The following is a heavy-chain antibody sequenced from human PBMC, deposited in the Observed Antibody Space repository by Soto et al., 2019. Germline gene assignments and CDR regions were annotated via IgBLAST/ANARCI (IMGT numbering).Heavy chain of an antibody. D-gene: IGHD1-26*01. J-gene: IGHJ6*02. CDR2: IIPIFGTA. Sequence: RASVKVSCKASGGTFSSYAISWVRQAPGQGLEWMGGIIPIFGTANYAQKFQGRVTITADKSTSTAYMELSSLRSEDTAVYYCASAIVGATEDYYYYGMDVWGQGTTVTVSS. CDR1: GGTFSSYA. CDR3: ASAIVGATEDYYYYGMDV. V-gene: IGHV1-69*06.